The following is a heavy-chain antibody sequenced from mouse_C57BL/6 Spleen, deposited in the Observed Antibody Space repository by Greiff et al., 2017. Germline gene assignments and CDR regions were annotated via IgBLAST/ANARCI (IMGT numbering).Heavy chain of an antibody. V-gene: IGHV1-59*01. CDR1: GYTFTSYW. CDR3: ARVATTPRWFAV. CDR2: IDPSDSYT. D-gene: IGHD2-3*01. J-gene: IGHJ3*01. Sequence: QVQLQQPGAELVRPGTSVKLSCKASGYTFTSYWMHWVKQRPGQGLEWIGVIDPSDSYTNYNQKLKGKATLTVDKSSSTAYMQLSSLTSEDSAVYYCARVATTPRWFAVWGQGTLVTVSS.